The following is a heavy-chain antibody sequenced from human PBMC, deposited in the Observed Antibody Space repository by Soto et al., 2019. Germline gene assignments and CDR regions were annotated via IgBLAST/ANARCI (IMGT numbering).Heavy chain of an antibody. CDR1: GCSFSSYA. V-gene: IGHV1-69*01. D-gene: IGHD5-18*01. CDR3: ARERSTAMVFTFGY. J-gene: IGHJ4*02. Sequence: QVQLVQSGAEVKKPGSSVKVSCKASGCSFSSYAISWVRQVPGQGLEWMGGFIPIFGTANYAQKFQSRVTITADESTRTAYMELNSLRSEDTAVYYCARERSTAMVFTFGYSGQGPLVTVAS. CDR2: FIPIFGTA.